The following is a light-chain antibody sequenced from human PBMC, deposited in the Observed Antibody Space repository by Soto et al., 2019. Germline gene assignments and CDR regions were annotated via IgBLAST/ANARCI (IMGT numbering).Light chain of an antibody. V-gene: IGKV1-5*01. CDR2: DAS. CDR3: QQYNDYSRT. Sequence: DFQMTQSPSALSASVGDRVTITCRASQSISTWLAWCQQKPGKAPKVLIYDASSLESGVPSRFSGSGSGTEFTLTISSLQPDDFATYYCQQYNDYSRTFGQGTKVELK. CDR1: QSISTW. J-gene: IGKJ1*01.